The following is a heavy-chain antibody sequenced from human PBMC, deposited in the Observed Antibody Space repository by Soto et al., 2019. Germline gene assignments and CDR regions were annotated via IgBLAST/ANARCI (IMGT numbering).Heavy chain of an antibody. V-gene: IGHV3-23*01. J-gene: IGHJ5*02. CDR3: AKSRWELLT. CDR1: GFTLSSYA. D-gene: IGHD1-26*01. CDR2: MTASSGSGGSK. Sequence: GWSLRLSCAASGFTLSSYAMSWVLQAPGKGLEWVASMTASSGSGGSKFYADFVKGRFTISRDNSAHTLYLQMNSLRAEDTALYYSAKSRWELLTWGQGTLVTVSS.